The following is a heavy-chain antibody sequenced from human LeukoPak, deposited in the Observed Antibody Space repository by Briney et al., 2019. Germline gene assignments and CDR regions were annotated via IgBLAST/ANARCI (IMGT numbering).Heavy chain of an antibody. Sequence: SQTLSLICTVSGDSISSGSYYWSWIRQPAGKGLEWIGRIHTSGSTNYNSSLKSRVTISLATSKSQFSLSLTSVTAADTAVYYCARGGAAARGNNAFDIWGQGTMVTVSS. J-gene: IGHJ3*02. D-gene: IGHD6-13*01. CDR2: IHTSGST. V-gene: IGHV4-61*02. CDR1: GDSISSGSYY. CDR3: ARGGAAARGNNAFDI.